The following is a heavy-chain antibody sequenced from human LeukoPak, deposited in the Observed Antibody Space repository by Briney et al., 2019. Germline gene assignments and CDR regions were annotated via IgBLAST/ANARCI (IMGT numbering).Heavy chain of an antibody. CDR1: GGSFSGYY. CDR3: ARTLRREAALDY. V-gene: IGHV4-34*01. Sequence: ASETLSLSCAVYGGSFSGYYWSWIRQPPGRGLEWIGEINHSGSTNYNPSLKSRVTISVDTSKNQFSLKLSSVTAAETAVYYCARTLRREAALDYWGQGTLVTVSS. CDR2: INHSGST. D-gene: IGHD2-15*01. J-gene: IGHJ4*02.